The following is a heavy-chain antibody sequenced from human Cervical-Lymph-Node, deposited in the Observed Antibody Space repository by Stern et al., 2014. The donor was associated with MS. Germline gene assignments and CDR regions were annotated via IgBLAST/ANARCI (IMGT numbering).Heavy chain of an antibody. V-gene: IGHV4-31*03. CDR1: GGSISSGGFY. J-gene: IGHJ5*02. Sequence: QVQLQESGPGLVKPSQTLSLTCTVSGGSISSGGFYWSWIPQHPGMGLEWIGFIDDSGISDYNPSLKSRVTIAVDTSKNQFSLKLSSLTAADTAVYYCARVRYYDFWSGYSTNWFDPWGQGTLVTVSP. CDR2: IDDSGIS. D-gene: IGHD3-3*01. CDR3: ARVRYYDFWSGYSTNWFDP.